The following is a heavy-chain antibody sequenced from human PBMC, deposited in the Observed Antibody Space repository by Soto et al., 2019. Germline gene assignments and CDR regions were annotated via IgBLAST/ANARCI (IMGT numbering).Heavy chain of an antibody. V-gene: IGHV4-30-4*01. D-gene: IGHD4-17*01. Sequence: TLSLTCSVSGASVRSGDYYWSCIRQAPGKGLEWIGYIYNSGGSYYNPSLKGRLTISIDTSKNQFSLKLNSVTAADTAIYYCVGTGTTDDYWGRGTLVTVSS. CDR1: GASVRSGDYY. CDR2: IYNSGGS. J-gene: IGHJ4*02. CDR3: VGTGTTDDY.